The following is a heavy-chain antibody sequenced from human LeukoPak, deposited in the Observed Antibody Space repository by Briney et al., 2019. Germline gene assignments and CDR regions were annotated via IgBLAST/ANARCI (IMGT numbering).Heavy chain of an antibody. Sequence: SETLSLTCTVSGGSISSYYWSWIRQPAGKGLEWIGRIYTSGSTNYNPSLKSRVTMSVDTSKNQFSLKLSSVTAADTAVYYCARVDTAMLDYYYGMDVWGQGTTVTVSS. CDR3: ARVDTAMLDYYYGMDV. J-gene: IGHJ6*02. V-gene: IGHV4-4*07. D-gene: IGHD5-18*01. CDR2: IYTSGST. CDR1: GGSISSYY.